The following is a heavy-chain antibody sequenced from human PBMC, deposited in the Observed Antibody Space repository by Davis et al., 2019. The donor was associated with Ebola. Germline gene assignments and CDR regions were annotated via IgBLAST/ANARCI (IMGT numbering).Heavy chain of an antibody. J-gene: IGHJ6*02. CDR2: IIPILGIA. D-gene: IGHD3-10*01. CDR1: GGTFSSYT. Sequence: SVKVSCKASGGTFSSYTISWVRQAPGQGLEWMGRIIPILGIANYAQKVQGRVTITADKSTSTAYMELSSLRSEDTAVYYCARDPSITMVRGVIITDYGMDVWGQGTTVTVSS. V-gene: IGHV1-69*04. CDR3: ARDPSITMVRGVIITDYGMDV.